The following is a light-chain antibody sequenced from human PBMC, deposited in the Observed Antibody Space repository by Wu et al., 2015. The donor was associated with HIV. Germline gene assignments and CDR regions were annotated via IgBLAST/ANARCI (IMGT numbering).Light chain of an antibody. CDR3: QQYHSYST. V-gene: IGKV1-5*03. CDR2: QTS. Sequence: DIQMTQSPSTLSASVGDRVTMTCRASQNIDTWLAWYQQKPGKAPKLLISQTSSLQSGVPLRFSGRGSGTEFTLTISSLQPDDFATYYCQQYHSYSTFGQGTKVEMK. J-gene: IGKJ1*01. CDR1: QNIDTW.